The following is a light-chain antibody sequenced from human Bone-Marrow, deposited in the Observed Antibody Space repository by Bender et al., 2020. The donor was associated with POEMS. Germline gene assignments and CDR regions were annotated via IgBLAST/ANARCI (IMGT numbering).Light chain of an antibody. CDR3: CSYVARFSYV. V-gene: IGLV2-11*01. CDR1: SSDVGRYDY. J-gene: IGLJ1*01. Sequence: QSALTQPRSVSGSPGQSVTISCTGTSSDVGRYDYVSWYQQHPGKAPRLLIYDVSTPPSGLRYRFSGYESRHAASLPISGLQADDEAEYYWCSYVARFSYVFGTAPTVIVL. CDR2: DVS.